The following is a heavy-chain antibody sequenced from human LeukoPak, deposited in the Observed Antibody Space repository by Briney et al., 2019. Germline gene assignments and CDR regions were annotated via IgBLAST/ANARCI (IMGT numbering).Heavy chain of an antibody. CDR3: VKEGLVVVVAATPKFDP. CDR2: ISGNAGST. V-gene: IGHV3-23*01. CDR1: GFTFSTYS. J-gene: IGHJ5*02. D-gene: IGHD2-15*01. Sequence: GGSLRLSCAASGFTFSTYSMNWVRQAPGKGLEWVSGISGNAGSTYYADSVKGRFSISRDNSKNTLYLQMNSLRAEDTAVYYCVKEGLVVVVAATPKFDPWGQGTLVTVSS.